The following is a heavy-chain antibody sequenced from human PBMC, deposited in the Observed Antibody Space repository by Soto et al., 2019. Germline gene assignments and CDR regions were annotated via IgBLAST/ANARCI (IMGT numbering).Heavy chain of an antibody. D-gene: IGHD2-15*01. CDR3: ARAGYCSGGSWHLGAFES. CDR2: IYYSGST. CDR1: GGSISSYY. Sequence: QVQLQESCPGLVTPSETLSLTCTVSGGSISSYYWSWIRQPPGKGLEWFGYIYYSGSTNYNPSLKSRVTISVDTSKNQFSLELSSVTAADTAVYYCARAGYCSGGSWHLGAFESWGKGTMVIFSS. J-gene: IGHJ3*02. V-gene: IGHV4-59*01.